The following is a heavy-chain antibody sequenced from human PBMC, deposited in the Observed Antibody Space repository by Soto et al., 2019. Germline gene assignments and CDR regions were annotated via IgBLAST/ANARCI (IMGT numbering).Heavy chain of an antibody. CDR2: VIPIFGIP. D-gene: IGHD2-2*01. CDR3: AREDRDRETGLVPAAIDGMDV. Sequence: QVQLVQSGAEVKKPGSSVKVSCKASGGTISRYSITWVRQAPGHGLEWIGRVIPIFGIPTYAQKFQGRVTITADEPTSTAYMELSSLRSDDTAVYYCAREDRDRETGLVPAAIDGMDVWGQGTTVTVSS. CDR1: GGTISRYS. V-gene: IGHV1-69*08. J-gene: IGHJ6*02.